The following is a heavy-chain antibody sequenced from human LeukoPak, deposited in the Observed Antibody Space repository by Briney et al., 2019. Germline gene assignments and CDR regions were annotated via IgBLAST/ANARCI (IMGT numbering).Heavy chain of an antibody. CDR1: GGSIDITNY. V-gene: IGHV4-4*02. CDR3: TREDRPFCPFAY. Sequence: SETLSLTCGVSGGSIDITNYWSWVRQAPGKGLEWIGEISHDGTTNHNPSLRSRVAMSLDRANNQFSLSLTSVTAADTAVYYCTREDRPFCPFAYWGQGVLVTVSS. CDR2: ISHDGTT. D-gene: IGHD3-22*01. J-gene: IGHJ4*02.